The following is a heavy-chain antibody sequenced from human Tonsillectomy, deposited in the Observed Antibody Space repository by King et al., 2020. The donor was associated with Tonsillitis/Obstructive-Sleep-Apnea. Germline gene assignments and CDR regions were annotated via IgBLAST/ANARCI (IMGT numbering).Heavy chain of an antibody. CDR2: IYPGDSDT. CDR3: ARLRNDFGVEGAFDI. Sequence: QLVQSGAEVKKPGESLKISCKGSGYSFTSYWIGWVRQMPGKGLEWMGIIYPGDSDTRYSPSFQGQVTISADNSISTAYLQWSSLKASDTAMYYCARLRNDFGVEGAFDIWGQGTMVTVSS. V-gene: IGHV5-51*01. J-gene: IGHJ3*02. D-gene: IGHD3-3*01. CDR1: GYSFTSYW.